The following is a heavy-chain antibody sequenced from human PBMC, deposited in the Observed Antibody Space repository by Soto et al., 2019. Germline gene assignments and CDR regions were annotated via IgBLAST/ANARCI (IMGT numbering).Heavy chain of an antibody. Sequence: PSQTLSLTCAVSGGSVSSNSAAWNWFRQSPSRGLEWLGRTYYRSKWYNDYAVSVKSRITINPDTSKNQFSLQLNSVTPEDTAVYYCARESIAVAVYHYWGQGTPVTVSS. J-gene: IGHJ4*02. V-gene: IGHV6-1*01. CDR1: GGSVSSNSAA. CDR3: ARESIAVAVYHY. D-gene: IGHD6-19*01. CDR2: TYYRSKWYN.